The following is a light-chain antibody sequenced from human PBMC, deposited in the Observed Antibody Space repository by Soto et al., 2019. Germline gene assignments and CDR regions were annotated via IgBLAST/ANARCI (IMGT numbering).Light chain of an antibody. CDR2: EVS. CDR3: SSFTSSTTEV. CDR1: SSDVGSYNR. Sequence: QSALTQPPSVSGSPGQSVAVSCTGTSSDVGSYNRVSWYQQPPGTAPKLIIYEVSNRPSGVPDRFSGSKSGNTASLTISGLHADDEDDYYCSSFTSSTTEVFGTGTKLTVL. V-gene: IGLV2-18*02. J-gene: IGLJ1*01.